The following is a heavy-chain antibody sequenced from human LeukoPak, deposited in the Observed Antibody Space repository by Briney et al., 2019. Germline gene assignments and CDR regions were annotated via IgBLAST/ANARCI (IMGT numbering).Heavy chain of an antibody. CDR1: GFTFSNYA. Sequence: GGSLRLSCVASGFTFSNYAMSWVRQAPGKGLEWVSLMYSGGGTSYADSVKGRFTISRDTSKNTLYLQMSSLRAEDTALYYCARYDNGKDYFDYWGQGTLVTVSS. CDR3: ARYDNGKDYFDY. J-gene: IGHJ4*02. D-gene: IGHD1-1*01. CDR2: MYSGGGT. V-gene: IGHV3-23*03.